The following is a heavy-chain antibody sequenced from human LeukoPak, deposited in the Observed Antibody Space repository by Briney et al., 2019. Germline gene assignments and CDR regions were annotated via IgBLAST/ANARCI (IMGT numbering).Heavy chain of an antibody. CDR2: ISSSSSTI. J-gene: IGHJ4*02. V-gene: IGHV3-48*01. Sequence: GGSLRLSCAASGFTFSSYSMNWVRQAPGKGLEWVAHISSSSSTIYYADSVKGRFTISRDNAKNSLYLQMNSLRAEDTAVYYCARDYYDFWSGSEARYYFDYWGQGTLVTVSS. D-gene: IGHD3-3*01. CDR3: ARDYYDFWSGSEARYYFDY. CDR1: GFTFSSYS.